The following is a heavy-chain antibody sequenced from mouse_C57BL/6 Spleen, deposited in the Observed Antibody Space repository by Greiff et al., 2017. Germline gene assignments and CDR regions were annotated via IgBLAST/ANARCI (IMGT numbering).Heavy chain of an antibody. J-gene: IGHJ3*01. CDR3: ARQRIPITTGFAY. V-gene: IGHV5-6*01. Sequence: EVKLVESGGDLVKPGGSLKLSCAASGFTFSSYGMSWVRQTPDKRLEWVGTISSGGSYTYYPDSVKGRFTISRDNAKNTLYLQMSSLKSEDTAMYYCARQRIPITTGFAYWGQGTLVTVSA. D-gene: IGHD1-2*01. CDR1: GFTFSSYG. CDR2: ISSGGSYT.